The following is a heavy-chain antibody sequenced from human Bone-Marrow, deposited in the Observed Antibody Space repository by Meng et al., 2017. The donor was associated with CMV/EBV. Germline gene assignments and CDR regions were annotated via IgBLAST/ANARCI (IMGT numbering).Heavy chain of an antibody. CDR1: GFAFSSYA. V-gene: IGHV3-30-3*01. J-gene: IGHJ6*02. Sequence: GESLKISCAASGFAFSSYALHWVRQAPGKGLEWVAVISDGGNKKYYADSVKGRFTISGDNSKDTFYLQMNSLRTEDTALYYCAREYGSLRSYYFYGMDVWGQGTTVTFSS. CDR3: AREYGSLRSYYFYGMDV. CDR2: ISDGGNKK. D-gene: IGHD4-17*01.